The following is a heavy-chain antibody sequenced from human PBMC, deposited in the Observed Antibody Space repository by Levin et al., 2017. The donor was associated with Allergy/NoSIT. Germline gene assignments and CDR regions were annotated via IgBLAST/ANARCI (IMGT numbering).Heavy chain of an antibody. Sequence: GGSLRLSCAASGFTFSNAWMSWVRQAPGKGLEWVGRIKTKAEGGTTDYAAPVKGRFTISRDDSENTLYLQMNSLKTEDTAVYYCTSPFCNNGVCYGYWGQGTLVTVSS. CDR1: GFTFSNAW. D-gene: IGHD2-8*01. V-gene: IGHV3-15*01. CDR2: IKTKAEGGTT. CDR3: TSPFCNNGVCYGY. J-gene: IGHJ4*02.